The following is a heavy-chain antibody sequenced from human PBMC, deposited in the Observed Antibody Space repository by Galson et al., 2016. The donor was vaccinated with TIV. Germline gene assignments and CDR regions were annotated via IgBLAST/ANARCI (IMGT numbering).Heavy chain of an antibody. CDR1: GYSFTSYW. Sequence: QSGAEVKKPGESLKISCKGSGYSFTSYWTGWVRQMPGKGLEWMGIIYPGDLDIRYSPSFEGQVTISADKSISTAYLQWSSLKASDTAIYYCATVPGHSGYEYGWFDRWGQGTLVTVSS. D-gene: IGHD5-12*01. V-gene: IGHV5-51*03. CDR3: ATVPGHSGYEYGWFDR. CDR2: IYPGDLDI. J-gene: IGHJ5*02.